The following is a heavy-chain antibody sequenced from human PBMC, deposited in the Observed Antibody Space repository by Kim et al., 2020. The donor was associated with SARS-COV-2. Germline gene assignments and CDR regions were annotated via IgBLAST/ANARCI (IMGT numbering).Heavy chain of an antibody. CDR2: IYYSGST. CDR1: GGSISSGGYY. Sequence: SETLSLTCTVSGGSISSGGYYWSWIRQHPGKGLEWIGYIYYSGSTYYNPSLKSRVTISVDTSKNQFSLKLSSVTAADTAVYYCAREVRLPCGSSGGSCYGTINWFDPWGQGTLVTVSS. CDR3: AREVRLPCGSSGGSCYGTINWFDP. D-gene: IGHD2-15*01. J-gene: IGHJ5*02. V-gene: IGHV4-31*03.